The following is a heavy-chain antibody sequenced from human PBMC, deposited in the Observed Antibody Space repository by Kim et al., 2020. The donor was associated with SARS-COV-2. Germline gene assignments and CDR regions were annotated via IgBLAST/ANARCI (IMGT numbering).Heavy chain of an antibody. D-gene: IGHD1-7*01. CDR3: AHRRNWNYGGGFDY. Sequence: NTSLKSRLTITKDTSKNQVVLTMTNMDPVDTATYYCAHRRNWNYGGGFDYWGQGTLVTVSS. V-gene: IGHV2-5*01. J-gene: IGHJ4*02.